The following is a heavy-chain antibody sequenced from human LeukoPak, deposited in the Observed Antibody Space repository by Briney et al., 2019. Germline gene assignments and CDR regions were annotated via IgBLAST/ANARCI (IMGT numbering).Heavy chain of an antibody. D-gene: IGHD3-3*01. CDR1: GFKFDDYV. V-gene: IGHV3-30*18. J-gene: IGHJ4*02. Sequence: GGSLRLSCAASGFKFDDYVMHWVRQVPGKGLEWVAFISHDGSEKYYADSVKGRFTISSDNSKSTQFLQMNSLRVEDTAMYYCAKEGESGYSGGFDYWGQGTLVTVSS. CDR2: ISHDGSEK. CDR3: AKEGESGYSGGFDY.